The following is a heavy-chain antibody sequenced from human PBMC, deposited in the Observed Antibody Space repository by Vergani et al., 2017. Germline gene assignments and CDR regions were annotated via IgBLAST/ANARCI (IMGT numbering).Heavy chain of an antibody. V-gene: IGHV5-51*01. Sequence: EVQLVQSGAEVKTPGESLKISCQISGYSFTNYWIGWVRQMPGKGLEWMGIIHPADSDTRYSPSFQGQVTISVDKSISTAYLQRSSLRASDSAMYYCARLYGLDSSGSKYFDYWVQGTLVTVSS. CDR3: ARLYGLDSSGSKYFDY. J-gene: IGHJ4*02. D-gene: IGHD3-22*01. CDR2: IHPADSDT. CDR1: GYSFTNYW.